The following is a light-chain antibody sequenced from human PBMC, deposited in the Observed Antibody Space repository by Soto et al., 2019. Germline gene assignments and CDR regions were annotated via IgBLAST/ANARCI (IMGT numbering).Light chain of an antibody. V-gene: IGLV2-23*01. Sequence: QSALTQPASVSGSPGQSITISCTGTSSDVGSYDVVSWYQQHPGKAPKLMIYVGSKRPSGVSTRFSGSKSGNTASLTISGLQAEDEADYYCCSYAGSNTYWLFGGGTKLTVL. CDR2: VGS. J-gene: IGLJ3*02. CDR1: SSDVGSYDV. CDR3: CSYAGSNTYWL.